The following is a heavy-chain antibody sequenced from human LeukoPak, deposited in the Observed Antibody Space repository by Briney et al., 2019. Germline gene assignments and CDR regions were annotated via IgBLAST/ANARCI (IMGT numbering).Heavy chain of an antibody. J-gene: IGHJ4*02. D-gene: IGHD1-26*01. V-gene: IGHV4-39*07. CDR1: GGSISSSSYY. CDR2: IYYSGST. CDR3: ARMSVGATSAPDY. Sequence: SETLSLTCTVSGGSISSSSYYWGWIRQPPGKGLEWIGSIYYSGSTYYNPSLKSRVTISVDTSKNQFSLKLSSVTAADTAVYYCARMSVGATSAPDYWGQGTLVTVSS.